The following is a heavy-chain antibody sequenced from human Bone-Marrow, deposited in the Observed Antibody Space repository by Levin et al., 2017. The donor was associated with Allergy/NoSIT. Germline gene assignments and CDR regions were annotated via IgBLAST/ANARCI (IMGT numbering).Heavy chain of an antibody. Sequence: ASVKVSCKISGYTFTDFHIFWVQQGPGKGPEFLGLVDPEDGTTKYAEKFQGRVTMTTDSSTSTAYMELRSLRSDDTADYYCARDAFRCSSTSCYGDGLDVWGQGTTVTVSS. CDR3: ARDAFRCSSTSCYGDGLDV. V-gene: IGHV1-69-2*01. CDR2: VDPEDGTT. J-gene: IGHJ6*02. D-gene: IGHD2-2*01. CDR1: GYTFTDFH.